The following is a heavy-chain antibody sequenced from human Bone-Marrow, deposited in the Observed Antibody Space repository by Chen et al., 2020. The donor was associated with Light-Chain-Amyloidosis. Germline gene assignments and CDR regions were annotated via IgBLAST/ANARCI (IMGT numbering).Heavy chain of an antibody. CDR2: IYPENCEA. J-gene: IGHJ4*02. V-gene: IGHV5-51*01. CDR1: GYTFPNYW. Sequence: EVKLEQSGPEVKKPGESLKISCKGSGYTFPNYWIGWVRQMPGKGLEWMGVIYPENCEARYSPSFEDQVTISADKSITTAYLQGRSLKASDTAMYYCARRRDGYNFDYWGQGTLVTVSS. CDR3: ARRRDGYNFDY. D-gene: IGHD5-12*01.